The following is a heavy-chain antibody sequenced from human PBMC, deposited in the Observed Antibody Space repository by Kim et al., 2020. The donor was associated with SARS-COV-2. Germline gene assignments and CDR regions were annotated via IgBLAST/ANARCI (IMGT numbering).Heavy chain of an antibody. CDR2: IYYTGST. CDR3: STHLPAFLCVWSGGFEV. D-gene: IGHD3-10*01. V-gene: IGHV4-59*08. J-gene: IGHJ3*01. Sequence: SETLSLTCTVSGGSISSYYWSWIRQPPGKGLEWIGFIYYTGSTNYNPALRSRVTISVDTSKNQFPLKLSSVTAADTAAYYCSTHLPAFLCVWSGGFEVWG. CDR1: GGSISSYY.